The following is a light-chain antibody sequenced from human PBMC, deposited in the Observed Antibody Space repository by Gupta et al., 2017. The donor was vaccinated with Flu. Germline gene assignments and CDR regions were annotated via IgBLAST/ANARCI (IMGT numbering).Light chain of an antibody. CDR2: AAS. CDR3: QKYNSDPLGIT. CDR1: QGISNY. Sequence: DIQMTQSPSSLSASVGDRVTITCRASQGISNYLAWYQQKPGKVPKLLIYAASTLQSGVPSRFSGSGSGTDFTLTISSLQPEDVATYYCQKYNSDPLGITFGQGTRLEIK. J-gene: IGKJ5*01. V-gene: IGKV1-27*01.